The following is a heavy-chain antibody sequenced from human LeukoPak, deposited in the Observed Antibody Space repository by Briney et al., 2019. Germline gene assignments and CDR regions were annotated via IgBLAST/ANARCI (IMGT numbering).Heavy chain of an antibody. D-gene: IGHD1-26*01. CDR3: ARQASREGHFDY. CDR2: ISSSSSYI. CDR1: GFTFSSYS. Sequence: GGSLRLSCAASGFTFSSYSMNWVRQAPGKGLGWVSSISSSSSYIYYADSVKGRFTISRDNAKNSLYLQMNSLRGEDTAVYFCARQASREGHFDYWGQGALVTVSS. V-gene: IGHV3-21*01. J-gene: IGHJ4*02.